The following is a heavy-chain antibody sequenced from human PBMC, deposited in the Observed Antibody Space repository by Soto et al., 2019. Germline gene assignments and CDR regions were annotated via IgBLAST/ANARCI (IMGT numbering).Heavy chain of an antibody. CDR2: IYYSRTT. V-gene: IGHV4-59*01. D-gene: IGHD5-18*01. CDR1: GDSISSYY. J-gene: IGHJ3*01. Sequence: QVQLQESGPGLVKPSETLSLTCTVSGDSISSYYWSWIRQPPGKGLELIGYIYYSRTTNYHPSLKGRVTISVDTTKNQFSLELRCATAAGTAVYYWARGRRYRYGAPRAFQVWGQGSRVTGSS. CDR3: ARGRRYRYGAPRAFQV.